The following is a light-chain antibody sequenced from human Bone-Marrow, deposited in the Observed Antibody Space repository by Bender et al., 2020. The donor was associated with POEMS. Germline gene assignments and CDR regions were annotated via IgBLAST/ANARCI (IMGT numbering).Light chain of an antibody. J-gene: IGLJ2*01. V-gene: IGLV3-25*03. CDR2: KDS. CDR1: ALSEKY. CDR3: QSADSSGTIGV. Sequence: SYELTQPPSVSVSPGQTARITCSGDALSEKYSYWYLQKPGQAPVMVMYKDSGRPSGIPERFSGSSSGTIVTLTISGVQAEDEADYYCQSADSSGTIGVFGGGTKLTVL.